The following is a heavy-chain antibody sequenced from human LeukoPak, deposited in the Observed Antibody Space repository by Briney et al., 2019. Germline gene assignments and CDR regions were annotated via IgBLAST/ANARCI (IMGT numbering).Heavy chain of an antibody. CDR3: ARAKLALTVHFDY. CDR1: GGTFSTYG. V-gene: IGHV1-69*05. Sequence: SVKVSCKASGGTFSTYGISWVRQAPGQGLEWMGGIIPIFGTANYAQKFQGRVTITTDESTSTAYMELSSLRSEDTAVYYCARAKLALTVHFDYWGQGTLVTVSS. D-gene: IGHD2-21*02. CDR2: IIPIFGTA. J-gene: IGHJ4*02.